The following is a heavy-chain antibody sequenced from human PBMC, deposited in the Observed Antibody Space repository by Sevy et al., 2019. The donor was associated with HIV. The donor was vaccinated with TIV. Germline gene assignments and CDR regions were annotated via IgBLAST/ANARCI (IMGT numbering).Heavy chain of an antibody. CDR1: GFTFSDYY. J-gene: IGHJ4*02. D-gene: IGHD1-1*01. Sequence: GGSLRLSCTASGFTFSDYYMSWIRQAPGKGLECVSFISSTTGYTNYADSVKGRFTISRDNAKNSLYLQMNNLRAEDTAVYYCARSLKDWTPSAGHWVQGTLVTVSS. V-gene: IGHV3-11*06. CDR2: ISSTTGYT. CDR3: ARSLKDWTPSAGH.